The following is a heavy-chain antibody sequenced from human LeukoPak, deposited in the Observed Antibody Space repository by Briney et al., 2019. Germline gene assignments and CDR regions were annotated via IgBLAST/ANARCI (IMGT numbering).Heavy chain of an antibody. V-gene: IGHV3-15*01. CDR1: GFTFSNAW. Sequence: PGGSLRLSCAASGFTFSNAWMSWVRQAPGKGLEWVGHIKRKMDGGTIDYAAPVKGRFTISRDDSKNTLYLQMNSLKTEDTAVYYCTTILYTSGYRYGPLIDSWGQGTLVTVSS. D-gene: IGHD5-18*01. CDR2: IKRKMDGGTI. J-gene: IGHJ4*02. CDR3: TTILYTSGYRYGPLIDS.